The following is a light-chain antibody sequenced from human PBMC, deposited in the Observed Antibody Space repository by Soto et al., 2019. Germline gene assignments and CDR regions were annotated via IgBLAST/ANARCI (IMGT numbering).Light chain of an antibody. J-gene: IGLJ3*02. CDR1: SSNLGAGYD. CDR2: GNR. Sequence: QPVLTQPPSVSGAPGQRVTISCTGNSSNLGAGYDVHWYQQLPCAAPKLVIFGNRNRPSGIPERFSGSKSGTSASLAITGLQAEDEADYYCQAYDYSLTASVFGGGTKLTVL. V-gene: IGLV1-40*01. CDR3: QAYDYSLTASV.